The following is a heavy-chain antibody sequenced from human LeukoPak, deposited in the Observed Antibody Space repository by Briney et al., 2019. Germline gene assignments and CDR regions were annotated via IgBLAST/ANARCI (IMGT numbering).Heavy chain of an antibody. CDR1: GFSVSSNY. CDR3: ARDPTRYDGFDI. Sequence: PGGSLRLSCAASGFSVSSNYMTWVRQAPGKGLEWVSVIYSGGSTYYADSVKGRFTISRDNPKNTLFLQMNSLRVEDTAVYYCARDPTRYDGFDIWGQGTMVTVSS. J-gene: IGHJ3*02. CDR2: IYSGGST. V-gene: IGHV3-53*01.